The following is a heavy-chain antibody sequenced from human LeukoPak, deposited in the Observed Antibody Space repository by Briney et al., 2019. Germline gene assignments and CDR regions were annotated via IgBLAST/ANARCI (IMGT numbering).Heavy chain of an antibody. J-gene: IGHJ3*02. Sequence: SETLSLTCTVSSGSISTSNYYWGWVRQPPGKALEWIGNIFYSGSTYYSPSLTSRVTISLDTSRNQFSLKLNSVPAADTAVYYCAKSKGYGLIDIWGQGTMVTVSS. CDR3: AKSKGYGLIDI. CDR1: SGSISTSNYY. CDR2: IFYSGST. V-gene: IGHV4-39*07. D-gene: IGHD2/OR15-2a*01.